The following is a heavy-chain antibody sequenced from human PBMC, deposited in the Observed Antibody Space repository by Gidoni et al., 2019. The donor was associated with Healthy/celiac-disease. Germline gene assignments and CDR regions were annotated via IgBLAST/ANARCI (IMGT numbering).Heavy chain of an antibody. CDR2: INHSGST. Sequence: QVQLQQLGAGLLKPSETLSLTFAVYGGYFSGYYWRWIRQPPGKGLECIGEINHSGSTNYNPSLKSRVTISVDTSKNQFSLKLSSVTSADTAVYYCARGNWVRYFDRNWYFDLWGRGTLVTVSS. V-gene: IGHV4-34*01. CDR1: GGYFSGYY. D-gene: IGHD3-9*01. CDR3: ARGNWVRYFDRNWYFDL. J-gene: IGHJ2*01.